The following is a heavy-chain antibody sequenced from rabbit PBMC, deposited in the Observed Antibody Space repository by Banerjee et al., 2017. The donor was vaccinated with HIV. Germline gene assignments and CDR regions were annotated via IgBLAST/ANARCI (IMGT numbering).Heavy chain of an antibody. CDR2: IYVGSSTTS. D-gene: IGHD1-1*01. CDR1: GFSFSSGYY. J-gene: IGHJ3*01. V-gene: IGHV1S45*01. CDR3: ARDIVSSGIYYDL. Sequence: EQLEESGRDLVKPEGSLTLTCTASGFSFSSGYYMCWVRQAPGKGPEWIACIYVGSSTTSHYASWVNGRFTISSHNAQNTLYLQLNSLTVADTATYFCARDIVSSGIYYDLWGQGTLVTVS.